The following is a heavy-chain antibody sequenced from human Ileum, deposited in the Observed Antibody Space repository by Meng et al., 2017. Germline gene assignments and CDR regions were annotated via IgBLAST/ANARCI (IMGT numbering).Heavy chain of an antibody. D-gene: IGHD2-15*01. J-gene: IGHJ5*02. CDR2: ISHNGATI. CDR1: GLTFSSYE. CDR3: ARRGLLGYCSGRSCYLDP. V-gene: IGHV3-48*03. Sequence: GESLKISCAAYGLTFSSYEMNWVRQGPGKGLEWVSYISHNGATIYYADSVKGRFTISRDNAKSTLYLQMNSLRAEDTAVYYCARRGLLGYCSGRSCYLDPWGQGTLVTVSS.